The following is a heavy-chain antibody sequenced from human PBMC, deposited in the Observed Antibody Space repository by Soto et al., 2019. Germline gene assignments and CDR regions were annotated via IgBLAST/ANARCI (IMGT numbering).Heavy chain of an antibody. CDR2: IDWDDDK. J-gene: IGHJ6*02. CDR3: ARISSSGGDYYYYYGMDV. Sequence: GPTLVNPTQTLTLTCTFSGFSLSTSGMCVSWIRQPPGKALEWLALIDWDDDKYYSTSLKTRLTISKDTSKNQVVLTMTNMDPVDTATYYCARISSSGGDYYYYYGMDVWGQGTTVTVSS. CDR1: GFSLSTSGMC. V-gene: IGHV2-70*01. D-gene: IGHD2-15*01.